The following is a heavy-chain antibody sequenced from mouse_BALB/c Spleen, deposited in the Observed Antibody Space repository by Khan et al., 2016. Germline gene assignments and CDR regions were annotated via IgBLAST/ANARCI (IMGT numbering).Heavy chain of an antibody. CDR1: SFNIKDTY. CDR3: ASTVVADVDY. J-gene: IGHJ2*01. Sequence: VQLQQSGAELVKPGASVKLSCTASSFNIKDTYMHWVKQRPEQGLEWIGRIDPANGNTKYDPKFQGKVTITADTSSNTAYLLLSSLTSEDTADYYCASTVVADVDYWGQGTTLTVSS. CDR2: IDPANGNT. V-gene: IGHV14-3*02. D-gene: IGHD1-1*01.